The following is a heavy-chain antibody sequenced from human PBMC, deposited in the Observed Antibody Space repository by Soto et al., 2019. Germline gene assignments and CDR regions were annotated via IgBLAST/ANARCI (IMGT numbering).Heavy chain of an antibody. CDR2: ISGRGSST. D-gene: IGHD2-2*01. CDR3: ALRYCSSAACPPLNKFYYMDV. Sequence: PVGSLRLSCAASGFTLSKYAMSWVRQAPGKGLEWVSGISGRGSSTYYTASVKGRFTISRDNSKNTLYLQMNSLRAEDSAVYYCALRYCSSAACPPLNKFYYMDVWGKGTTVTVSS. CDR1: GFTLSKYA. J-gene: IGHJ6*03. V-gene: IGHV3-23*01.